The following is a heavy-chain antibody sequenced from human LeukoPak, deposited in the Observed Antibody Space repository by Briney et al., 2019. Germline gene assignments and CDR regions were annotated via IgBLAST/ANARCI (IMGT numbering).Heavy chain of an antibody. CDR2: IYYTGTT. CDR1: GGSVNDYY. Sequence: SETLSLTCTVSGGSVNDYYWTWIRQPPGMGLEWTGNIYYTGTTTYSPNLKSRVTISIDTSRNQFSLKLTAVTAADTAMYYCVRTSRHYYTSGSKLTPWPAEMDVWGQGTTVTVSS. J-gene: IGHJ6*02. CDR3: VRTSRHYYTSGSKLTPWPAEMDV. V-gene: IGHV4-59*02. D-gene: IGHD3-10*01.